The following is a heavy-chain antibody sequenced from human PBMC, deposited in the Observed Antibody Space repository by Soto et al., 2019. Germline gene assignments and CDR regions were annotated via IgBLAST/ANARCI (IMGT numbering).Heavy chain of an antibody. J-gene: IGHJ6*02. CDR3: AGHILVVTAMMDYGMDV. D-gene: IGHD2-21*02. Sequence: QVQLVQYGAEVKKPGSSVKVSCKASGGTFSSYAISWVRQAPGQGLEWMGGIIPIFGTANYAQKFQGRVTITGDESTSTAHMELSSLRSEDTAVYYCAGHILVVTAMMDYGMDVWGQGTTVTVTS. CDR1: GGTFSSYA. CDR2: IIPIFGTA. V-gene: IGHV1-69*01.